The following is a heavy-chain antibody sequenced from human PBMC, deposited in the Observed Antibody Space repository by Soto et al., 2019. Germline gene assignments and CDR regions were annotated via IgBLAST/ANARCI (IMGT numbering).Heavy chain of an antibody. J-gene: IGHJ6*02. CDR2: IIPIFGTA. V-gene: IGHV1-69*01. Sequence: QVQLVQSGAEVKKPGSSVKVSCKASGGTFSSYAISWVRQAPGQGLEWMGGIIPIFGTANYAQKFQGRVTITADESTSTAHMELSSLRSEDTAVYYCARSTMVRGVIIAYWAYGMDVWGQGTTVTVSS. D-gene: IGHD3-10*01. CDR3: ARSTMVRGVIIAYWAYGMDV. CDR1: GGTFSSYA.